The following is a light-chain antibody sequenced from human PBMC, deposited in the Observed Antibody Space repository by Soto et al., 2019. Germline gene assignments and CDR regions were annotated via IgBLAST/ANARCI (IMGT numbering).Light chain of an antibody. CDR3: QVRTDWPPFKYT. J-gene: IGKJ2*01. CDR2: ETS. V-gene: IGKV3-11*01. Sequence: EVVLTQSPASLSLSAGERVTLSCRASQSVDTMVAWYQQQVGRTPRLLIYETSNRATGGPGRFRGSGSGTDFTLTISRLEPEDFAVYFCQVRTDWPPFKYTFGQGTKLEV. CDR1: QSVDTM.